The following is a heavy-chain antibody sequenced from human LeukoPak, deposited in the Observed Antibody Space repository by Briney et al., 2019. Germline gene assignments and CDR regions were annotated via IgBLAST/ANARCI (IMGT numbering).Heavy chain of an antibody. J-gene: IGHJ6*03. D-gene: IGHD3-3*01. CDR2: INPNSGGT. CDR1: GYTFTGYY. Sequence: ASVKVSCKASGYTFTGYYMHWVRQAPGQGLKWMGWINPNSGGTNYAQKFQGRVTMTRDTSISTAYMELSRLRSDDTAVYYCARVLRFLEWSPWYYYMDVWGKGTTVTVSS. CDR3: ARVLRFLEWSPWYYYMDV. V-gene: IGHV1-2*02.